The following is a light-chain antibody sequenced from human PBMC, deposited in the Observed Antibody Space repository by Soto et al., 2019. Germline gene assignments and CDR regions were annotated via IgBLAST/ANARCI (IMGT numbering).Light chain of an antibody. CDR3: QQYGSSPPT. CDR2: GTS. J-gene: IGKJ1*01. CDR1: QSVTNNY. Sequence: EIVLTQSPGTLSLSPGERATLSCRASQSVTNNYLAWYQRKPGQPPRLLIYGTSYRSTDIPRRFSGSGSVTDFTLTITRLEPEDFAVYYCQQYGSSPPTFGQGTKVEIK. V-gene: IGKV3-20*01.